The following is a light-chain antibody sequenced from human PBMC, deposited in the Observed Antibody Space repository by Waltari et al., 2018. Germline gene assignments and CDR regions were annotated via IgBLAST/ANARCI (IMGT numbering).Light chain of an antibody. CDR1: QNVGTW. V-gene: IGKV1-5*03. Sequence: DIHLTQSPSTLSASVVDRLTISCRPSQNVGTWLAWFQQKTGKAPKLLIYMASSLASAVPSRFSGSGSLTEVTLTISSLQPDDFATYSCQQYSSFSTFGQGTKV. CDR2: MAS. CDR3: QQYSSFST. J-gene: IGKJ2*01.